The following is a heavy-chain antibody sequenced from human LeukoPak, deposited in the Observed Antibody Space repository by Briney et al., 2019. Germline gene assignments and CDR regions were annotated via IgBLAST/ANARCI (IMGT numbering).Heavy chain of an antibody. CDR2: ISSSGSTI. V-gene: IGHV3-11*01. D-gene: IGHD2-2*01. CDR1: GFTFSDYY. Sequence: GGSLRLSCAASGFTFSDYYMSWIRQAPGKGLEWVSYISSSGSTIYYADSVKGRFTISRDNAKNPLYLQMNSLRAEDTALYHCARAMRSNDAFDIWGQGTMVTVSS. J-gene: IGHJ3*02. CDR3: ARAMRSNDAFDI.